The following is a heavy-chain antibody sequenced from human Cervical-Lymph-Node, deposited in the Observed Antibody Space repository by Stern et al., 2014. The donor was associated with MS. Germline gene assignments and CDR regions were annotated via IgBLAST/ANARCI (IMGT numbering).Heavy chain of an antibody. J-gene: IGHJ4*02. Sequence: LVQSGAEVKKPGASVKASSKASGYTFTSNGISWVRQPPGQGLEWMGWISAYNGKTNYAQNPQGKVTITTDTSTSTAYTQLRRLRSDDRAVYYCARDYDDQIYDILTGENPPFDYWGQGTLVTVSS. D-gene: IGHD3-9*01. CDR1: GYTFTSNG. V-gene: IGHV1-18*04. CDR2: ISAYNGKT. CDR3: ARDYDDQIYDILTGENPPFDY.